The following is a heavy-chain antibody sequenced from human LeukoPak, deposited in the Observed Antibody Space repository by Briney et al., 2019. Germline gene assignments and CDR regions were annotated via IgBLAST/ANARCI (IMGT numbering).Heavy chain of an antibody. Sequence: PGGSLRLSCAASGFTFSSYSMNWVRQAPGKGLEWVSSISSSSSYIYYADSVKGRFTISRDNAKNSLYLQMNSLRAEDTAVYYCARFNRYCSGGSCRSAFDIWGQGTMVTVSS. CDR2: ISSSSSYI. V-gene: IGHV3-21*01. CDR1: GFTFSSYS. D-gene: IGHD2-15*01. CDR3: ARFNRYCSGGSCRSAFDI. J-gene: IGHJ3*02.